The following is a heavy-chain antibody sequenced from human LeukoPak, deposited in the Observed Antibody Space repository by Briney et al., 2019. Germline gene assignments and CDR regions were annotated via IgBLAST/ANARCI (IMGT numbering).Heavy chain of an antibody. V-gene: IGHV4-30-2*02. CDR2: IYHSGST. CDR1: GGSISSGGYY. CDR3: AKGGPEASAGLSWFDP. Sequence: PSETLSLTCTVSGGSISSGGYYWSWIRQPPGKGLEWIGYIYHSGSTYYNPSLESRVTISVDRSRNQISLNLNSVTAADTAVYYCAKGGPEASAGLSWFDPWGQGTLVTVSS. J-gene: IGHJ5*02. D-gene: IGHD1-14*01.